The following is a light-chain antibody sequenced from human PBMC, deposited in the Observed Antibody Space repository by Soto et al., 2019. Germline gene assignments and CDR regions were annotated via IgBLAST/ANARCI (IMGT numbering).Light chain of an antibody. J-gene: IGKJ1*01. CDR3: QQSFSIPRT. CDR2: TAS. CDR1: QSISNY. V-gene: IGKV1-39*01. Sequence: DIRMTQSPSSMSASVGDRVTITCRASQSISNYLNWYQHKPGEAPKLLIYTASYLQSGVPLRFSGRGSGTDFILTISILQPEDFATYFCQQSFSIPRTFGPGTKVEIK.